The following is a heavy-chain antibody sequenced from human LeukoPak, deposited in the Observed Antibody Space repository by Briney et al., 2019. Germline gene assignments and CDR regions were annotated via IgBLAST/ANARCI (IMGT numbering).Heavy chain of an antibody. CDR2: IKQDGSEK. CDR1: GFTFSSYW. D-gene: IGHD3-22*01. J-gene: IGHJ4*02. Sequence: GGSLRLSCAASGFTFSSYWMSWVRQAPGKGLEWVANIKQDGSEKYYVDSVKGRFTISRDNAKNSLYLQMNSLRAEDTAVYYCARVRHYYDSSGYYREVSGIFDYWGQGTLVTVSS. V-gene: IGHV3-7*01. CDR3: ARVRHYYDSSGYYREVSGIFDY.